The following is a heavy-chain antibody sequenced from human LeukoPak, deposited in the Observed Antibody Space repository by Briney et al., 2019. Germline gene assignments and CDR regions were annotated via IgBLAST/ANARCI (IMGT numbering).Heavy chain of an antibody. D-gene: IGHD3-3*01. CDR2: MNPNSGNT. CDR1: GYTFTSYD. V-gene: IGHV1-8*01. J-gene: IGHJ6*02. CDR3: ARGGGRSGYRRYYYYGMDV. Sequence: GASVKVSCKASGYTFTSYDINWVRQATGQGLEWMGWMNPNSGNTGYAQKFQGRVTMTRNTSISTAYMELSSLRSEDTAVYYCARGGGRSGYRRYYYYGMDVWGQGTTVTVSS.